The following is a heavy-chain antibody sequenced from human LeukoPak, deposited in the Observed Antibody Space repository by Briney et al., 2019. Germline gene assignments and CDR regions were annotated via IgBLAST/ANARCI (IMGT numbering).Heavy chain of an antibody. CDR1: GGSFSGYY. V-gene: IGHV4-30-2*01. CDR2: IYHSGST. D-gene: IGHD3-22*01. CDR3: ARESMIVVSAFDI. Sequence: PSETLSLTCAVYGGSFSGYYWSWIWQPPGKGLEWIGYIYHSGSTYYNPSLKSRVTISVDRSKNQFSLKLSSVTAADTAVYYCARESMIVVSAFDIWGQGTMVTVSS. J-gene: IGHJ3*02.